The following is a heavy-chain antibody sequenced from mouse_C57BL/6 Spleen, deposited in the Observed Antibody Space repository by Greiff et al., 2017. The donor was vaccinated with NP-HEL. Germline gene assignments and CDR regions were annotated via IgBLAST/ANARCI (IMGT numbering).Heavy chain of an antibody. Sequence: VKVVESGPGLVAPSQSLSITCTVSGFSLTSYGVHWVRQPPGKGLAWLVVIWSDGSTTYNSALKSRLSISKDNSKSQVFLKMNSLHTDDTAMYYCARSGYWYFDVWGTGTTVTVSS. V-gene: IGHV2-6*03. CDR1: GFSLTSYG. CDR2: IWSDGST. CDR3: ARSGYWYFDV. J-gene: IGHJ1*03.